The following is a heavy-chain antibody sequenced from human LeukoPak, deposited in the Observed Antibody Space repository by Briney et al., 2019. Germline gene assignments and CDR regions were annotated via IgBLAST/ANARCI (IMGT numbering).Heavy chain of an antibody. V-gene: IGHV3-64*01. CDR2: ISSNGGSK. D-gene: IGHD6-19*01. J-gene: IGHJ2*01. Sequence: GGSLRLSCAASGFTFSSYAMHWVRQAPGKGLEYVSAISSNGGSKYYANSVKGRFTISRDNSKNTLYLQMGSLRAEDMAVYYCARGGWAYRYFDLWGRGTLVTVSS. CDR1: GFTFSSYA. CDR3: ARGGWAYRYFDL.